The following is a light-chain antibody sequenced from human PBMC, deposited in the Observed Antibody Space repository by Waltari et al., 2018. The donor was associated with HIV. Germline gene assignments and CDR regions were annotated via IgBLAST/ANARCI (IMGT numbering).Light chain of an antibody. J-gene: IGLJ1*01. Sequence: QSALTQPASVSGSPGQSITISCTGTSSDVGSYNLVSWYQQHPGKAPKLMIYEVSKRPSGVSNRFSGSKSGNTASLTISGLQAEDEADYYCCSYAGSGLVFGTGTKVTVL. V-gene: IGLV2-23*02. CDR2: EVS. CDR1: SSDVGSYNL. CDR3: CSYAGSGLV.